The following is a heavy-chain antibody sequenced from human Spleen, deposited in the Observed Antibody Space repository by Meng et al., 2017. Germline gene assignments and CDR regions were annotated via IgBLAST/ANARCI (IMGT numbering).Heavy chain of an antibody. CDR3: ARVYSSSWDIDY. V-gene: IGHV3-33*01. D-gene: IGHD6-13*01. CDR2: IWYDGSNK. CDR1: GFTFRSYV. Sequence: GGSLRLSCAASGFTFRSYVMNWVRRPPGKGLEWVALIWYDGSNKNYADSVKGRFTISRDNAKNIVYLQMNSLRAEDTAVYYCARVYSSSWDIDYWGQGTLVTVSS. J-gene: IGHJ4*02.